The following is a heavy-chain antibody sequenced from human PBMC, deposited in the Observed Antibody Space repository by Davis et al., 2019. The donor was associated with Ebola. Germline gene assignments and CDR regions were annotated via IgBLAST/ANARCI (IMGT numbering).Heavy chain of an antibody. Sequence: SETLSLTCAVSGGSISSSNWWSWIRQPQGKGLEWIGEINHSGSTNYNPSLKSRVTISVDTSKNQFSLKLSSVTAADTAVYYCARGPSIFQFDYWGQGTLVTVSS. CDR2: INHSGST. J-gene: IGHJ4*02. CDR3: ARGPSIFQFDY. V-gene: IGHV4-4*02. D-gene: IGHD2/OR15-2a*01. CDR1: GGSISSSNW.